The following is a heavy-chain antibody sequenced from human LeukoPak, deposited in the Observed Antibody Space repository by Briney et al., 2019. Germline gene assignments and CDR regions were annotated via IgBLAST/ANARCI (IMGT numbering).Heavy chain of an antibody. CDR3: AKHPRITMVRGVIFPDY. V-gene: IGHV3-23*01. Sequence: GGSLRPSCAASGFTFSSYAMSWVRQAPGKGLEWVSAISGSGGSTYYADSVKGRFTISRDNSKNTLYLQMNSLRAEDTAVYYCAKHPRITMVRGVIFPDYWGQGTLVTVSS. J-gene: IGHJ4*02. CDR1: GFTFSSYA. CDR2: ISGSGGST. D-gene: IGHD3-10*01.